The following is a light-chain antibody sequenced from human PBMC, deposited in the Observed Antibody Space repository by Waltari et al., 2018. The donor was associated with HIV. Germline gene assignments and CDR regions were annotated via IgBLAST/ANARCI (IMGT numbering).Light chain of an antibody. J-gene: IGLJ1*01. V-gene: IGLV3-21*02. CDR2: YHS. CDR1: HIRSEG. CDR3: QVWDRLSDLPV. Sequence: SPVLSQPPSVSVAPGQTASITCGVAHIRSEGVHWYQQMPGLAPLLVIFYHSDRPSGIPSRCTGSYSVGTATLTITRVEAGDEADYYCQVWDRLSDLPVFGSGTTVTVL.